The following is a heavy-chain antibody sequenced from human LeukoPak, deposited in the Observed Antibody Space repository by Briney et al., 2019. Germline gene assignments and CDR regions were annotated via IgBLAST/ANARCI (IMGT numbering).Heavy chain of an antibody. Sequence: PSETLSLTCTVSGGSISSYYWSWIRQPPGKGLEWIGYIYYSGSTNYSPSLKSRVTISVDTSKNQFSLKLSSVTAADTAVYYCAKEVSRWLPPGDAFDIWGQGTMVTVSS. CDR2: IYYSGST. CDR3: AKEVSRWLPPGDAFDI. V-gene: IGHV4-59*01. J-gene: IGHJ3*02. D-gene: IGHD3-22*01. CDR1: GGSISSYY.